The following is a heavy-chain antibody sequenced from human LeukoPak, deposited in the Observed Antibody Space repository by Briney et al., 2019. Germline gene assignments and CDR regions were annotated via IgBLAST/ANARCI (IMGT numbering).Heavy chain of an antibody. CDR3: ARMREYSGNSYPNFDY. V-gene: IGHV3-23*01. Sequence: GGSLRLSRAASGFTFSSCAMSWVRQAPGKGLEWVSTITGGGGTTYYADSVKGRFTISRDTSKNTLLLQMNSLRAEDTAVYYCARMREYSGNSYPNFDYWGQGTLVTVSS. J-gene: IGHJ4*02. D-gene: IGHD1-26*01. CDR1: GFTFSSCA. CDR2: ITGGGGTT.